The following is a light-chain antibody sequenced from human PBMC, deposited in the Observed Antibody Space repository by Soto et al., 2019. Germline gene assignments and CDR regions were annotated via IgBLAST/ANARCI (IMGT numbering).Light chain of an antibody. CDR1: QSIDSY. CDR2: AVS. Sequence: EIQMTQSPSSLSASVGERVTITCRASQSIDSYFNWYQQKPGKAPKLLIYAVSNLQSGVPSRFSGSGSGTDFSLTVSSLQPEDSATSYCQQTYRTPLYTFGQGTKLEIK. CDR3: QQTYRTPLYT. V-gene: IGKV1-39*01. J-gene: IGKJ2*01.